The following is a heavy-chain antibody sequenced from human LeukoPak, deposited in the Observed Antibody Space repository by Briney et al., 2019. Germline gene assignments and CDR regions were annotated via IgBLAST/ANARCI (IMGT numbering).Heavy chain of an antibody. CDR1: GGSISSYY. Sequence: SETLSLTCTVSGGSISSYYWSWIRQPPGKGLEWIGYICYSGSTNYNPSLKSRVTISVDTSKNQFSLKLSSVTAADTAVYYCARLGSGSYRYYFDYWGQGTLVTVSS. CDR3: ARLGSGSYRYYFDY. D-gene: IGHD1-26*01. J-gene: IGHJ4*02. CDR2: ICYSGST. V-gene: IGHV4-59*08.